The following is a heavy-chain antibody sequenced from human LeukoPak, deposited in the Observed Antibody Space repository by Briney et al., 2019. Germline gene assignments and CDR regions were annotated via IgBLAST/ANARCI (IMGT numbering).Heavy chain of an antibody. J-gene: IGHJ4*02. D-gene: IGHD3-9*01. CDR2: IYHRGSS. Sequence: SSETLSLTCAVSGGSISSGGYSWSWIRQPPGKGLEWIGYIYHRGSSYYNPSLKSRVTISVDRSKNQFSLKLSSVTAADTAVYYWARGGYDILTVDYWGQGTLVTVSS. CDR1: GGSISSGGYS. CDR3: ARGGYDILTVDY. V-gene: IGHV4-30-2*01.